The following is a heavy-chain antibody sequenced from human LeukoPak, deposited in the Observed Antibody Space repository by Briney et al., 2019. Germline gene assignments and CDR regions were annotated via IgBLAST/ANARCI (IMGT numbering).Heavy chain of an antibody. CDR2: IKQDGSEK. Sequence: GGSLRLSCAASGFTFSSYWMSWVRQAPGKGLEWVANIKQDGSEKYYVDSVKGRFTISRDNSKNTLYLQMSSLRVGDTAVYYCARAKWELLWGDFWGQGTLVTVSS. J-gene: IGHJ4*02. CDR1: GFTFSSYW. V-gene: IGHV3-7*03. D-gene: IGHD1-26*01. CDR3: ARAKWELLWGDF.